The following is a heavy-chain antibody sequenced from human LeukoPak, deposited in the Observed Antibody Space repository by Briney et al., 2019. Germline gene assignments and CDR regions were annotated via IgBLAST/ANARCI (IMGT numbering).Heavy chain of an antibody. CDR3: ARYYYDSSGYYYLDY. J-gene: IGHJ4*02. V-gene: IGHV4-39*01. Sequence: SETLSFTCTVSGGSISSGSYYWGWIRQPPGKGLEWIGSIYYSGSTYYNPSLKSRVTISVDTSKNQFSLKLSSVTAADTAVYYCARYYYDSSGYYYLDYWGQGTLVTVSS. CDR2: IYYSGST. CDR1: GGSISSGSYY. D-gene: IGHD3-22*01.